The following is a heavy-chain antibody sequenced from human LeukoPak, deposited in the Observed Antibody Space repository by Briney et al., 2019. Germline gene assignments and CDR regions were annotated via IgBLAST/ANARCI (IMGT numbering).Heavy chain of an antibody. CDR2: ISGNGGNT. Sequence: PGGSLRLSCAASGFTFSDYAMSWVRQAPGKGLEWVSLISGNGGNTYYADSVKGRFTVSRDNSKNTLYLQMSSLRAEDTAVYYCARRYGSGTYYNPLFDYWGQGTLVTVSS. D-gene: IGHD3-10*01. CDR1: GFTFSDYA. V-gene: IGHV3-23*01. J-gene: IGHJ4*02. CDR3: ARRYGSGTYYNPLFDY.